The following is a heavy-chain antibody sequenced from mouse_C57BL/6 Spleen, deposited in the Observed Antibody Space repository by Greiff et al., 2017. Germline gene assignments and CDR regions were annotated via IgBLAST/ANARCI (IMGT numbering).Heavy chain of an antibody. CDR2: ISNGGGST. D-gene: IGHD2-1*01. V-gene: IGHV5-12*01. J-gene: IGHJ3*01. Sequence: VKLVESGGGLVQPGGSLKLSCASSGFTFSDYYMYWVRQTPEKRLEWVAYISNGGGSTYYPDTVKGRFTISRDNAKNTLYLQMSRLKSEDTAMYYCASPLLSYWGQGTLVTVSA. CDR3: ASPLLSY. CDR1: GFTFSDYY.